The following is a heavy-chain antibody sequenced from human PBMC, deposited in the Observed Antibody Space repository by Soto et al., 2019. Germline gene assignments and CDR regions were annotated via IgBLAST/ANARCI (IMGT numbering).Heavy chain of an antibody. J-gene: IGHJ6*02. V-gene: IGHV3-53*01. CDR2: IYSDGST. CDR3: ARDCSSTSCYTPHYGMDV. Sequence: GGSLRLSCAASGFSVSGNYMSWVRQAPGKGLEWVSVIYSDGSTYYADSVKGRFTISRDNSKNMVYLQMNSLRAEDTAVYYCARDCSSTSCYTPHYGMDVWGQGTTVTVSS. D-gene: IGHD2-2*02. CDR1: GFSVSGNY.